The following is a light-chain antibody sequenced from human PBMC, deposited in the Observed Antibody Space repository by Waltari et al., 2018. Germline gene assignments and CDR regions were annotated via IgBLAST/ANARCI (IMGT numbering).Light chain of an antibody. Sequence: QSALTQPASVSGSPGQSITTSCTGTSSDVGSYNLVSWYQQHPGKAPNLRFLEGSKPPSGVSNPVSGSKSGNTDSLTISGLQAEDEADYYCCSYAGSSTCVFGGGTKLTVL. CDR2: EGS. CDR1: SSDVGSYNL. CDR3: CSYAGSSTCV. J-gene: IGLJ3*02. V-gene: IGLV2-23*01.